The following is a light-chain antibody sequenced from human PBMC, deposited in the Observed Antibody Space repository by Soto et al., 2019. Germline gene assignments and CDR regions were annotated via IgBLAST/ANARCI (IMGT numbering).Light chain of an antibody. CDR1: SSDVGGYKF. J-gene: IGLJ2*01. CDR3: SSYAGSNNLVV. Sequence: QSALTQPASVSASPGQSITISCTGTSSDVGGYKFVSWYQHHPGKAPKLMIYEVNNRPSGVSNRFSGSKSGNTASLTVSGLQAEDEADYYCSSYAGSNNLVVFGGGTKLTVL. CDR2: EVN. V-gene: IGLV2-14*01.